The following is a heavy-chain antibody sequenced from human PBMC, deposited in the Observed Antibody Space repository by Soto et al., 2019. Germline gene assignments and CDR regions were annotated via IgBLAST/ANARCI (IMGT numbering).Heavy chain of an antibody. J-gene: IGHJ6*02. CDR3: ARDRLGTAYYYGMDV. D-gene: IGHD3-10*01. Sequence: GASVKVASKASGYKSINYGINWVLQAPGQGLEWMGWMSCYNGDTTHAQNFQGRVTMTTDTSTGTAYMELRSLRSDDTAVYYCARDRLGTAYYYGMDVWGQGTTVTVSS. CDR2: MSCYNGDT. V-gene: IGHV1-18*01. CDR1: GYKSINYG.